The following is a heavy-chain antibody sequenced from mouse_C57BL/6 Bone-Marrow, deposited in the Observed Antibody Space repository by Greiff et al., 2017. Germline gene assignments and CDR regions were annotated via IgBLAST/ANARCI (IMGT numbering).Heavy chain of an antibody. CDR3: ARPFYYGSHFDY. Sequence: QVQLQQPGAELVKPGASVKLSCKASGYTFTSYWMHWVKQRPGQGLEWIGMIHPNSGSTNYNEKFKSKATLTVDKSSSTAYMQLSSLTSEDSAVYDCARPFYYGSHFDYWGQGTTLTVSS. V-gene: IGHV1-64*01. J-gene: IGHJ2*01. CDR1: GYTFTSYW. CDR2: IHPNSGST. D-gene: IGHD1-1*01.